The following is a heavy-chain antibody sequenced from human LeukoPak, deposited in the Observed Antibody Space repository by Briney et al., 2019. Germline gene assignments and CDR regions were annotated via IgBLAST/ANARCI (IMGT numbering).Heavy chain of an antibody. J-gene: IGHJ3*02. CDR3: TSYSSSYAFDI. D-gene: IGHD6-13*01. V-gene: IGHV3-15*01. Sequence: GGSLRLSCAASGFTVSSNYMSWVRQAPGKGLEWVGRIKSKTDGGTTDYAAPVKGRFTISRDDSKNTLYLQMNSLKTEDTAVYYCTSYSSSYAFDIWGQGTMVTVSP. CDR2: IKSKTDGGTT. CDR1: GFTVSSNY.